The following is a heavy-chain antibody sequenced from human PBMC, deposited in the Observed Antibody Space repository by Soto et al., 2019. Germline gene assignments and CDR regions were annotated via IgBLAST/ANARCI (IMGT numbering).Heavy chain of an antibody. CDR3: ARVWGYGDYVLPDWFDP. CDR2: IYYSGST. J-gene: IGHJ5*02. V-gene: IGHV4-59*01. Sequence: SETLSLTCTVSGGSISSYYWSWIRQPPGKGLEWIGYIYYSGSTNYNPSLKSRVTISVDTSKNQFSLKLSSVTAADTAVYYCARVWGYGDYVLPDWFDPWGQGTLVTVSS. CDR1: GGSISSYY. D-gene: IGHD4-17*01.